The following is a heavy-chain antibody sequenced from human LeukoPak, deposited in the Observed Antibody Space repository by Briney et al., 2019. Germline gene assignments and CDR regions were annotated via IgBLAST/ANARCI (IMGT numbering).Heavy chain of an antibody. CDR2: INHSGST. Sequence: SETLSLTCAVYGGSFSGYYWSWIRQPPGKGLEWIGEINHSGSTNYNQSLKSRVTISVDTSKNQFSLKLSSVTAADTAVYYCARKGRTPYYLHYMDVWGKGTTVTVSS. J-gene: IGHJ6*03. D-gene: IGHD1-14*01. CDR3: ARKGRTPYYLHYMDV. CDR1: GGSFSGYY. V-gene: IGHV4-34*01.